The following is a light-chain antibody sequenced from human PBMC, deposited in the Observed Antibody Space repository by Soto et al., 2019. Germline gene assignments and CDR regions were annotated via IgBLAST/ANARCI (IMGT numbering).Light chain of an antibody. V-gene: IGKV3-20*01. CDR2: GAS. J-gene: IGKJ1*01. Sequence: EIVLTKSPGTLSLSPGERATLSCRASQSVSSSYLAWYQQKPGQAPRLRIYGASSRATGIPDRFSGSGSGKDFTVTISRLEPENFAVYYCQQYGSSPWTFGHGTKVELK. CDR1: QSVSSSY. CDR3: QQYGSSPWT.